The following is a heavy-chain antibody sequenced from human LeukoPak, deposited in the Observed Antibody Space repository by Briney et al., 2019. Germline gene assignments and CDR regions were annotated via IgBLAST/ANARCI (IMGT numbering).Heavy chain of an antibody. V-gene: IGHV4-4*02. CDR3: ATAGGHYFGSGSYYNYFDY. Sequence: SETLSLTCAVSGDSISRNNWWNWLRQPPGQGLEWIGEIHHSGSMNYNPSLKSRVTISVDKSQNQFSLKLSAVTAADTAVYYCATAGGHYFGSGSYYNYFDYWGQGTLAAVSS. CDR1: GDSISRNNW. CDR2: IHHSGSM. J-gene: IGHJ4*02. D-gene: IGHD3-10*01.